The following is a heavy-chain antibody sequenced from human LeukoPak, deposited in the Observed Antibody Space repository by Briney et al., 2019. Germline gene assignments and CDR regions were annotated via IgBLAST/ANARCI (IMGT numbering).Heavy chain of an antibody. CDR3: ARTGPYYGSGSWRTYYFDY. D-gene: IGHD3-10*01. V-gene: IGHV4-61*02. CDR2: IYHSGTT. CDR1: GGSISSGSYY. Sequence: SETLSLTCTVSGGSISSGSYYWSWIRQPAGKGLEWVGRIYHSGTTYYNPSLKSRVTILVDTSKNQFSLKLSSVTAVDTALYYCARTGPYYGSGSWRTYYFDYRGQGTLVTVSS. J-gene: IGHJ4*02.